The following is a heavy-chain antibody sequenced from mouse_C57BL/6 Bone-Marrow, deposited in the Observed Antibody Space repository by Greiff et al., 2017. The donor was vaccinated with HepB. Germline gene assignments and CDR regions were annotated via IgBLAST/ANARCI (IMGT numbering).Heavy chain of an antibody. CDR3: ARQDDGYYWFAY. CDR1: GFTFSDYY. J-gene: IGHJ3*01. CDR2: ISNGGGST. Sequence: EVMLVESGGGLVQPGGSLKLSCAASGFTFSDYYMYWFRQTPEKRLEWVAYISNGGGSTFYPDTVKGRFTISRDNAKNTLYLQMSRLKSEDTAMYYCARQDDGYYWFAYWGQGTLVTVSA. V-gene: IGHV5-12*01. D-gene: IGHD2-3*01.